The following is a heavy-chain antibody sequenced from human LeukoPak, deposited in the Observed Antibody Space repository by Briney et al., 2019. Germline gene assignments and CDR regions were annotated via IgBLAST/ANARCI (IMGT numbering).Heavy chain of an antibody. D-gene: IGHD2-21*01. J-gene: IGHJ4*02. CDR2: INAGNGDT. Sequence: ASVKVSCKASGYTFTNYVIHLVRQAPGQRPEGMGWINAGNGDTKYSHHFQGRVTITRDTSASTAYMEMSSLTSEDTALYYCARDDCGDTCYPGGYWGQGTLVTVSS. V-gene: IGHV1-3*01. CDR1: GYTFTNYV. CDR3: ARDDCGDTCYPGGY.